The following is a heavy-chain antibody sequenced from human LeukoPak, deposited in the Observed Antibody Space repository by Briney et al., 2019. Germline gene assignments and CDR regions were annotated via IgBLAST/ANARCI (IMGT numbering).Heavy chain of an antibody. CDR3: ARDQYGDGYPSGYFDY. CDR2: ISAYNGNT. D-gene: IGHD5-24*01. J-gene: IGHJ4*02. Sequence: GASVKVSCKASGYTFTSYSISWVRQAPGQGLEWMGWISAYNGNTNYAQKLQGRVTMTTDTSTSTAYMELRSLRSDDTAVYYCARDQYGDGYPSGYFDYWGQGILVTVSS. V-gene: IGHV1-18*01. CDR1: GYTFTSYS.